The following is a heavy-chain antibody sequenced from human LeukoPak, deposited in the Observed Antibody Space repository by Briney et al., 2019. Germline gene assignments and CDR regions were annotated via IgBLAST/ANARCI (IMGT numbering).Heavy chain of an antibody. D-gene: IGHD5-18*01. Sequence: SWVRXXXGQXVEWXXWXSAYNGKTNYAQKLQGRVTMNTDTATSTAYMELRRLRSDDTAVYYCARASSDSYGSLYYYYYGMDVWGQGTTVTVSS. J-gene: IGHJ6*02. CDR2: XSAYNGKT. V-gene: IGHV1-18*01. CDR3: ARASSDSYGSLYYYYYGMDV.